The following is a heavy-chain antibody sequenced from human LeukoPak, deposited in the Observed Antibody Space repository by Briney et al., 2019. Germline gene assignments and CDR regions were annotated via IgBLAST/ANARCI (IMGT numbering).Heavy chain of an antibody. Sequence: PSETLSLTCTVSGGSISSYYWSWIRQPPGKGLEWIGYNYYSGSTNYNPSLKSRVTISVDTSKNQFSLKLSSVTAADTAVYYCARGLRYDYVWGSYRYSPYGMDVWGQGTTVTVSS. CDR2: NYYSGST. J-gene: IGHJ6*02. CDR3: ARGLRYDYVWGSYRYSPYGMDV. CDR1: GGSISSYY. V-gene: IGHV4-59*01. D-gene: IGHD3-16*02.